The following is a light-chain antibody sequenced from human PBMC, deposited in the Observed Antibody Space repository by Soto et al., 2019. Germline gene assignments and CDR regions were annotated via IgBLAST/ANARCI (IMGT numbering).Light chain of an antibody. Sequence: SYELTQPPSVSVAPGQTARITCGGANVGSKTVACYRQKQVKAPVVAIYYYNDVPSGIPERFSASNAGDTATLTISRVEAGDEADYYCQVRDASSDLYVFGTGTKLTVL. J-gene: IGLJ1*01. CDR2: YYN. V-gene: IGLV3-21*04. CDR1: NVGSKT. CDR3: QVRDASSDLYV.